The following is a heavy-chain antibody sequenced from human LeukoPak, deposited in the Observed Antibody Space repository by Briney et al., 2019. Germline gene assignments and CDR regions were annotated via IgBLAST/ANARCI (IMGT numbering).Heavy chain of an antibody. CDR2: INHSGST. V-gene: IGHV4-34*01. J-gene: IGHJ6*02. CDR3: ARAIRNSYYYYYGMDV. CDR1: GGSFSGYY. D-gene: IGHD1-14*01. Sequence: SETLSLTCAVYGGSFSGYYWSWIRQPPGKGLEWIGEINHSGSTNYNPPLKSRVTISVDTSKNQFSLKLSSVTAADTAVYYCARAIRNSYYYYYGMDVWGQGTTVTVSS.